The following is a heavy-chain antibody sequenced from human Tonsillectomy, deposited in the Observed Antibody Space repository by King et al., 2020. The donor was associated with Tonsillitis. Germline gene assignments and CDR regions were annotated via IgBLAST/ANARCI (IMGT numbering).Heavy chain of an antibody. Sequence: VQLQESGGGLVQPGGSLRLSCAASRFTFSNYAMSWVRQAPGKGLEWVSAISGGGGSTYFADSVKGRFTISRDNSKNTLYLQMNSLRAEDTAVYYCAKVLGYCSGGSCRYFDYWGQGTLVTVSS. J-gene: IGHJ4*02. CDR3: AKVLGYCSGGSCRYFDY. V-gene: IGHV3-23*01. CDR1: RFTFSNYA. D-gene: IGHD2-15*01. CDR2: ISGGGGST.